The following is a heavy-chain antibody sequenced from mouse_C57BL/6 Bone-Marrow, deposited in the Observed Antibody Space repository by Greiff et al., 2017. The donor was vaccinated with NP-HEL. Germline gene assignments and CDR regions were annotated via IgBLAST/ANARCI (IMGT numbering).Heavy chain of an antibody. D-gene: IGHD1-1*01. V-gene: IGHV10-1*01. CDR2: IRSKSNNYAT. CDR3: VRHDYYGSTFDY. Sequence: EVNVVESGGGLVQPKGSLKLSCAASGFSFNTYAMNWVRQAPGKGVEWVARIRSKSNNYATYYADSVKDRITISRDDSESMLYLQMNNLKTEDTAMYYCVRHDYYGSTFDYWGQGTTLTVSS. J-gene: IGHJ2*01. CDR1: GFSFNTYA.